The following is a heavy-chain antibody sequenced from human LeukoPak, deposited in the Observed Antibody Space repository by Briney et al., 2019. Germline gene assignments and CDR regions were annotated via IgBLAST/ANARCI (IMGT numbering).Heavy chain of an antibody. Sequence: GGSLRLSCAVSGFSFSNYWMSWVRQAPGKGLEWVANINRDGTETYYVGSVKGRFTISIDNAKNSVFLQMNSLRTEDTAIYYCARSRWPEDLWGRGTLVTVSS. CDR2: INRDGTET. J-gene: IGHJ5*02. CDR3: ARSRWPEDL. V-gene: IGHV3-7*01. D-gene: IGHD4-23*01. CDR1: GFSFSNYW.